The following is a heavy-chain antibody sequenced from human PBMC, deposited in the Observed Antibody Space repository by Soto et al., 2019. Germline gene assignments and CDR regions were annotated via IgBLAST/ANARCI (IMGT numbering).Heavy chain of an antibody. Sequence: PSXTLSLTCTVSGGSISSSSYYWGWIRQPPGKGLEWIGSIYYSGSTYYNPSLKSRVTISVDTSKNQFSLKLSSVTAADTAVYYCARQYSVYYFDYWGQGTLVTVSS. CDR2: IYYSGST. D-gene: IGHD2-15*01. CDR1: GGSISSSSYY. CDR3: ARQYSVYYFDY. V-gene: IGHV4-39*01. J-gene: IGHJ4*02.